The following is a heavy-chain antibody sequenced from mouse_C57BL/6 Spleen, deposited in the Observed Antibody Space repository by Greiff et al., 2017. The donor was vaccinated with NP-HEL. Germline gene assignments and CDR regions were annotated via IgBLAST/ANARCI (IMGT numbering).Heavy chain of an antibody. V-gene: IGHV1-81*01. D-gene: IGHD1-1*01. Sequence: VQLVESGAELARPGASVKLSCKASGYTFTSYGISWVKQRTGQGLEWIGEIYPRSGNTYYNEKFKGKATLTADKSSSTAYMELRSLTSEDSAVYFCARLGTTVVMDYWGQGTSVTVSS. CDR2: IYPRSGNT. CDR3: ARLGTTVVMDY. CDR1: GYTFTSYG. J-gene: IGHJ4*01.